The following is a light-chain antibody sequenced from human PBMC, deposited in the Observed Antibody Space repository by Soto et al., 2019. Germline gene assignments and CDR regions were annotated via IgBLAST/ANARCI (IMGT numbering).Light chain of an antibody. CDR2: SAS. Sequence: EIVMTQSPATLSVSPGERATLSCRASQSVSSNLAWYQQKPGQAPRLLIYSASARATGIPARFSGSGSGTEFTLIISSLPSEDFAVYYLQQYNNWPTFGQGTRLEIK. J-gene: IGKJ5*01. CDR1: QSVSSN. CDR3: QQYNNWPT. V-gene: IGKV3D-15*01.